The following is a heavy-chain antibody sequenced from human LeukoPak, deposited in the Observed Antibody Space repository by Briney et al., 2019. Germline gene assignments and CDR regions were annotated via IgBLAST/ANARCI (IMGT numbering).Heavy chain of an antibody. D-gene: IGHD3-10*01. CDR2: ISYDGSNK. J-gene: IGHJ4*02. CDR1: GLTFSNYA. V-gene: IGHV3-30-3*01. Sequence: GGSLRLSCAASGLTFSNYAFQWVRQAPGKGLEWVAGISYDGSNKFYADSVKGRFTISRDNAKNTVYLQMNSLRVEDTAVYRCARHWDGVRGVKMDSWGQGILVIVSS. CDR3: ARHWDGVRGVKMDS.